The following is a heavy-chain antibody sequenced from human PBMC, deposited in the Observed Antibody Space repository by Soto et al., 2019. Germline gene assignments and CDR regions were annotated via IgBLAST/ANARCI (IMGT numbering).Heavy chain of an antibody. CDR2: IDNAGTDS. CDR3: ARGWFGPDV. J-gene: IGHJ6*04. Sequence: EVQLVESGGGLVQPGGSLRLSCAASGFTLSGRSMHWVRQAPGKGLVWVSGIDNAGTDSTYADSVKGRFTSSRDNAKNMLYLQMNRLSVADTAVYYCARGWFGPDVWGKGTTVTVSP. D-gene: IGHD3-10*01. CDR1: GFTLSGRS. V-gene: IGHV3-74*01.